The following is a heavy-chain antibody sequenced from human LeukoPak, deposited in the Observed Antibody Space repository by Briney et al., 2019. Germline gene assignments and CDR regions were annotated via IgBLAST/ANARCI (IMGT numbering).Heavy chain of an antibody. V-gene: IGHV3-74*01. CDR3: ARDFYTSYYRSSGDDFDY. Sequence: PGGSLRLSCEASGFTFCGYWMHWVRQAPGKGLVWVSRISPDGSTISYADSVKGRFTISRDNAKNTLYLQMRSLRAEDTAVYYCARDFYTSYYRSSGDDFDYWGQGSLVTVSS. J-gene: IGHJ4*02. D-gene: IGHD3-22*01. CDR1: GFTFCGYW. CDR2: ISPDGSTI.